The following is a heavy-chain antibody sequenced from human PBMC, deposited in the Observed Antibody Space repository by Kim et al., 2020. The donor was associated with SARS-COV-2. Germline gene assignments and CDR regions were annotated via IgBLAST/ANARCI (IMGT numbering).Heavy chain of an antibody. D-gene: IGHD2-21*02. CDR2: TNIYNDNT. CDR1: GYTFPNSG. V-gene: IGHV1-18*01. Sequence: ASVKVSCKASGYTFPNSGISWVRQALGQGPEWMGRTNIYNDNTRYTQRFQGRITMTIDASTNTAYMELRSLRSDDTAVYYCATRMVTTGHDASDIWGQGTVISVSS. J-gene: IGHJ3*02. CDR3: ATRMVTTGHDASDI.